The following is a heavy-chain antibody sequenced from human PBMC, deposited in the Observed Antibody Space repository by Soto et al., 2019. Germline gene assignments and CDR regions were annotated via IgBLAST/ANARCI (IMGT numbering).Heavy chain of an antibody. D-gene: IGHD3-22*01. J-gene: IGHJ4*02. V-gene: IGHV1-69*13. CDR1: GGTFSSYA. CDR3: ARDRGYYYDSSGYFPLIFDY. Sequence: SVKVSCKASGGTFSSYAISWVRQAPGQGLEWMGGIIPIFGTANYAQKFQGRVTITADESTSTAYMELSSLRSEDTAVYYCARDRGYYYDSSGYFPLIFDYWGQGTLVTVSS. CDR2: IIPIFGTA.